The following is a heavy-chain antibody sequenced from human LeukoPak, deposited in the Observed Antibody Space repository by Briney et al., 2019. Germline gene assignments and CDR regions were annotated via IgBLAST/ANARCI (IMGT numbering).Heavy chain of an antibody. J-gene: IGHJ2*01. D-gene: IGHD3-22*01. V-gene: IGHV4-34*01. CDR3: ARATISFYDSRPFDL. CDR1: GGSFSGYY. Sequence: PSETLSLTCAVYGGSFSGYYWSWIRQPPGKGLEWIGEINHSGSTNYNPSLKSRLTISVDTSKNQFSLKLSSVTAADTAVYYCARATISFYDSRPFDLWGRGTLVTVSS. CDR2: INHSGST.